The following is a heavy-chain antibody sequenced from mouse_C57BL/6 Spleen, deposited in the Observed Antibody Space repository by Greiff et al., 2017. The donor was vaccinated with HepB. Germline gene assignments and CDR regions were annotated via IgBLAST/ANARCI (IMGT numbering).Heavy chain of an antibody. Sequence: EVQLQQSGAELVRPGASVKLSCTASGFNIKDYYMHWVKQRPEQGLEWIGRIDPEDGDTEYAPKFQGKATMTADTSSNTAYRQLSSLTSEDTAVYYWTTGGLRLDYFDYWGQGTTLTVSS. CDR3: TTGGLRLDYFDY. CDR1: GFNIKDYY. V-gene: IGHV14-1*01. D-gene: IGHD2-2*01. CDR2: IDPEDGDT. J-gene: IGHJ2*01.